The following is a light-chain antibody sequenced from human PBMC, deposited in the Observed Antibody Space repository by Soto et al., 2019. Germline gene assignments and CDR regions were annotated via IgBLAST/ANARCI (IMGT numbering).Light chain of an antibody. Sequence: QPVLTQSPSASASLGASVKLTCTLSSGHSSYAIAWHQQQPEKGPRYLMKVNSDGSHNKGDGIPDRFSGSSSGAERYLTISSLQSEYEADYYCQTWDTGIWVFGAGTKLTV. CDR2: VNSDGSH. V-gene: IGLV4-69*01. CDR3: QTWDTGIWV. CDR1: SGHSSYA. J-gene: IGLJ3*02.